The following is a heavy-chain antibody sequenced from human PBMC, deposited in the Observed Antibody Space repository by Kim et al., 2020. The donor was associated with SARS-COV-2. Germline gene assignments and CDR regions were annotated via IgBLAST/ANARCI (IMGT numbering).Heavy chain of an antibody. CDR2: INQDGTTR. V-gene: IGHV3-7*01. Sequence: GGSLRLSCVASRFTFGNYWMAWVRQAPGKGLEWLTNINQDGTTRNSVDSVKGRFTISRDNAKNSVYLQLNSLRAEDAAMYYCARDVGTGRHDCWGQGTLVTVSS. J-gene: IGHJ4*02. D-gene: IGHD1-26*01. CDR3: ARDVGTGRHDC. CDR1: RFTFGNYW.